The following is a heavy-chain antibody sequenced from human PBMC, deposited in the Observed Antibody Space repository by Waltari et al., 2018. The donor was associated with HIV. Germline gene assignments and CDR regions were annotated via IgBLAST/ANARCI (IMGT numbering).Heavy chain of an antibody. D-gene: IGHD1-7*01. J-gene: IGHJ4*02. CDR2: INSDGSST. CDR1: GFASRSSW. CDR3: ARDPAGITGTTLLDY. Sequence: EVQLVESGGGLVQPGGSLRLSCAASGFASRSSWLHWVCPAPGKGLVWVSRINSDGSSTSYADSVKGRFTISRDNAKNTLYLQMNSLRAEDTAVYYCARDPAGITGTTLLDYWGQGTLVTVSS. V-gene: IGHV3-74*01.